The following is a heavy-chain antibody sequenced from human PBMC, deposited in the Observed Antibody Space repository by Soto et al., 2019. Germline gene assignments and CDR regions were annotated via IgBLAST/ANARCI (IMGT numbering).Heavy chain of an antibody. D-gene: IGHD6-13*01. CDR1: GGSISSSNW. Sequence: SETLSLTCAVSGGSISSSNWWSWVRQPPGKGLEWIGEIYHSGSTNYNPSLKSRVTISVDKSKNQFSLKLSSVTAADTAVYYCARDPAAGTNYYYYYGMDVWDQGTTVTV. CDR3: ARDPAAGTNYYYYYGMDV. V-gene: IGHV4-4*02. CDR2: IYHSGST. J-gene: IGHJ6*02.